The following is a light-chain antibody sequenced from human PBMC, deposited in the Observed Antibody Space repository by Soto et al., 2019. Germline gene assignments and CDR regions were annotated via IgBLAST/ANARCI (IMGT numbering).Light chain of an antibody. V-gene: IGKV3-15*01. J-gene: IGKJ4*01. Sequence: EIVMTQSPVTLSVSPGDRATLSCRASQSVYSNLAWYQQKPGQAPRLHIYGASTRATGIPARFSGSGSGTEFTLTISSLQSEDFAVYYCQQYNKWRLTFGGGTKVEIK. CDR1: QSVYSN. CDR3: QQYNKWRLT. CDR2: GAS.